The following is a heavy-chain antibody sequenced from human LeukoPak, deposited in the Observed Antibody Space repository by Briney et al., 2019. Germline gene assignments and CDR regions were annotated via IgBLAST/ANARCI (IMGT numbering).Heavy chain of an antibody. Sequence: GGSLRLSCAASGFTFSSYGMHWVRQAPGKGLEGVAFIRYDGSNKYYADSVKGRFTISRDNSKNKLYLQMKSLRAEDTAVYYCAKALHGSGLNLFDYWGQGTLVTVSS. J-gene: IGHJ4*02. CDR2: IRYDGSNK. V-gene: IGHV3-30*02. D-gene: IGHD3-10*01. CDR1: GFTFSSYG. CDR3: AKALHGSGLNLFDY.